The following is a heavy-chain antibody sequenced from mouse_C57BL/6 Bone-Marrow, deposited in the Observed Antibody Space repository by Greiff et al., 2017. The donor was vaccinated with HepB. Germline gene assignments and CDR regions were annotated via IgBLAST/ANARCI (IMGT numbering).Heavy chain of an antibody. CDR3: AREGLYFDY. CDR1: GYTFTSYW. V-gene: IGHV1-64*01. CDR2: IHPNSGST. J-gene: IGHJ2*01. Sequence: VQLQQPGAELVKPGASVKLSCKASGYTFTSYWMHWVKQRPGKGLEWIGMIHPNSGSTNYNEKFKSKSTITVDKSSSTSYMQLSSLTSEDSAVYYYAREGLYFDYWGQGTALTVSS.